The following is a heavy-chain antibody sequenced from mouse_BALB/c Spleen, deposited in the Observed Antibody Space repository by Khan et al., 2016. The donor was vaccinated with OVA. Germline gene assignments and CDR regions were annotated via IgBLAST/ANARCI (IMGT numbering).Heavy chain of an antibody. D-gene: IGHD1-1*01. CDR1: GYSITSDYA. V-gene: IGHV3-2*02. CDR2: ISYSGNT. Sequence: EVQLQESGPGLVKPSQSLSLTCTVTGYSITSDYAWNWIRQFPGNKLEWMGQISYSGNTKYNLSLKSRISITRETHKNQFFLKLNSVTTEDKATNCCAIIYGGDFDYWGQGTTLTVSS. J-gene: IGHJ2*01. CDR3: AIIYGGDFDY.